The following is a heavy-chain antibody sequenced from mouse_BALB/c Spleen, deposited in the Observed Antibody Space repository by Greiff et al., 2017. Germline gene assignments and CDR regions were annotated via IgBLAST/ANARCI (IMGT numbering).Heavy chain of an antibody. J-gene: IGHJ1*01. CDR2: ILPGSGST. CDR3: ARRSIYYDYDRYFDV. D-gene: IGHD2-4*01. CDR1: GYTFSSYW. Sequence: VKLMESGAELMKPGASVKISCKATGYTFSSYWIEWVKQRPGHGLEWIGEILPGSGSTNYNEKFKGKATFTADTSSNTAYMQLSSLTSEDSAVYYCARRSIYYDYDRYFDVWGAGTTVTVSS. V-gene: IGHV1-9*01.